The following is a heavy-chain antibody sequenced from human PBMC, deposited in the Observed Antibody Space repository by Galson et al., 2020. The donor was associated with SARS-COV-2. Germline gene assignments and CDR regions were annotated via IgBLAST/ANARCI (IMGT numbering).Heavy chain of an antibody. CDR2: IYYSGST. J-gene: IGHJ4*02. CDR3: ASYNYDSSGYYYVGY. Sequence: SETLSLTCTVSGGSISSYYWSWIRQPPGKGLEWIGYIYYSGSTNYNPSLKSRVTISVDTSKNQFSLKLSSVTAADTAVYYCASYNYDSSGYYYVGYWGQGTLVTVSS. D-gene: IGHD3-22*01. V-gene: IGHV4-59*01. CDR1: GGSISSYY.